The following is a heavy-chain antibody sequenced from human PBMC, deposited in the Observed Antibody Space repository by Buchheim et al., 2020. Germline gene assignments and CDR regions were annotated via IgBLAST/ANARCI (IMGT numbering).Heavy chain of an antibody. D-gene: IGHD3-16*01. CDR3: ARDRNKKYYDYIWGSSRSPSYFDY. CDR2: IKQDGSEK. Sequence: EVQLVESGGGLVQPGGSLRLSCAASGFTFSSYWMSWVRQAPGKGLEWVANIKQDGSEKYYVDSAKGRFTIPRDNAKNSLYLQMNSLRAEDTAVYYCARDRNKKYYDYIWGSSRSPSYFDYWGQGTL. CDR1: GFTFSSYW. J-gene: IGHJ4*02. V-gene: IGHV3-7*01.